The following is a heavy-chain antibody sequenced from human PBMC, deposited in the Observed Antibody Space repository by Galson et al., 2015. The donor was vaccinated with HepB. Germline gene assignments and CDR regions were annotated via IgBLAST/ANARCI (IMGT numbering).Heavy chain of an antibody. V-gene: IGHV3-30*18. CDR3: AKDFGVTMSRDGGYFDY. D-gene: IGHD3-22*01. Sequence: SLRLSCAASGFTFSSYGMHWVRQAPGKGLEWVAVISYDGSNKYYADSVKGRFTISRDNSKNTLYLQMNSLRAEDTAVYYCAKDFGVTMSRDGGYFDYWGQGTLVTVSS. CDR2: ISYDGSNK. J-gene: IGHJ4*02. CDR1: GFTFSSYG.